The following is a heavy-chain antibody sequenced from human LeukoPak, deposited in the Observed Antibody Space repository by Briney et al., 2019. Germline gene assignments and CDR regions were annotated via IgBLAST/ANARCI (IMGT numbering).Heavy chain of an antibody. D-gene: IGHD3-22*01. CDR2: INHSGST. CDR3: ARHYYYDAFDI. V-gene: IGHV4-34*01. CDR1: GGSFSGYY. Sequence: PSETLSLTCAVYGGSFSGYYWSWIRRPPGKGLEWIGEINHSGSTNYNPSLKSRVTISVDTSKNQFSLKLSSVTAADTAVYYCARHYYYDAFDIWGQGTMVTVSS. J-gene: IGHJ3*02.